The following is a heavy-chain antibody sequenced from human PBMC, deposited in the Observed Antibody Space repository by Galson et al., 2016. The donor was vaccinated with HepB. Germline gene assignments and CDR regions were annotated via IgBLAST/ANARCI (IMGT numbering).Heavy chain of an antibody. D-gene: IGHD3-16*01. CDR3: ARDGGHQSAPSPYGMDG. CDR1: GFPFSRYW. J-gene: IGHJ6*02. Sequence: SLRLSCATSGFPFSRYWMTWVRQAPGKGLEWVANIRQDESERYYVDSVKGRFTISRDNAKSTLYLQMNSLRAEDTAVYYCARDGGHQSAPSPYGMDGWGQGTTVTVAS. V-gene: IGHV3-7*03. CDR2: IRQDESER.